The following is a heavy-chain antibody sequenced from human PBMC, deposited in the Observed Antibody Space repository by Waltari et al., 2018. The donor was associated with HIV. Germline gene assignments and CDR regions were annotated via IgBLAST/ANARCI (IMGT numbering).Heavy chain of an antibody. J-gene: IGHJ6*02. Sequence: QVQLQESGPGLVTPSETLSLTCTVSGGSLSSYYWTWIRPPPGKGLEWIGYIYYSGSTNYNPSLKSRVTISVDTSKNQFSLKLSSVTAADTAVYYCARGVAFGGYYYGMDVWGQGTTVTVSS. CDR2: IYYSGST. CDR3: ARGVAFGGYYYGMDV. CDR1: GGSLSSYY. V-gene: IGHV4-59*01. D-gene: IGHD2-21*01.